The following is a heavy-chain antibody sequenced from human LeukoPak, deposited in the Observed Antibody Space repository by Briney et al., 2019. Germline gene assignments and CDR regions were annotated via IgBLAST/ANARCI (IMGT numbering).Heavy chain of an antibody. Sequence: GGSLRLSCAASGFMFSKTGVHWVRQAPGKGLEWVAVISYDGSNKYYADSVKGRFTISRDNSKNTLYLQMNSLRAEDTAVYYCARDGGDYGDFYFDYWGQGTLVTVSS. D-gene: IGHD4-17*01. CDR2: ISYDGSNK. CDR3: ARDGGDYGDFYFDY. V-gene: IGHV3-30-3*01. CDR1: GFMFSKTG. J-gene: IGHJ4*02.